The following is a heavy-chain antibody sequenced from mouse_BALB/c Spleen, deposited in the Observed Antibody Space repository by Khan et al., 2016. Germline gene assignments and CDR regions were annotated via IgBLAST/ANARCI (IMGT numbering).Heavy chain of an antibody. V-gene: IGHV5-6-5*01. CDR1: GFTFSSYA. J-gene: IGHJ2*01. Sequence: EVELVESGGGLVKPGGSLKLSCAASGFTFSSYAMSWVRQTPEKRLEWVASISSGGSTYYPDSVKGRFTISRDNARNILYLQMSSLRSEDMAMYYCARGRSRRDYYFDYWGQGTTLTVSS. CDR3: ARGRSRRDYYFDY. D-gene: IGHD1-1*01. CDR2: ISSGGST.